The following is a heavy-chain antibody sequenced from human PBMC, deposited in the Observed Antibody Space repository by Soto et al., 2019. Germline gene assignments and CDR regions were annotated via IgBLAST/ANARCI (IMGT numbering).Heavy chain of an antibody. D-gene: IGHD5-18*01. Sequence: GGSLRLSCAASGFTVSSNYMSWVRQAPGKGLEWVSVIYSGGSTYYADSVKGRFTISRHNSKNTLYLQMNSLRAEDTAVYYCARESNTAMAQNAFDIWGQGTMVTV. V-gene: IGHV3-53*04. J-gene: IGHJ3*02. CDR2: IYSGGST. CDR1: GFTVSSNY. CDR3: ARESNTAMAQNAFDI.